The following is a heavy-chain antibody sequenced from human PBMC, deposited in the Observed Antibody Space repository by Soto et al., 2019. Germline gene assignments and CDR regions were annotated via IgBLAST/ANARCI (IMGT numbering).Heavy chain of an antibody. Sequence: SETLSLTCAVYGGFLSESYWTWIRHPPGKGLEWIGEINHVGGTNYNPSLKSRVTMSVDTSQNQFSLRLISVTAADTAMYFCVRIRYQLPSSVLWLDPWGQGTPVTVSS. D-gene: IGHD3-16*01. CDR1: GGFLSESY. CDR3: VRIRYQLPSSVLWLDP. J-gene: IGHJ5*02. CDR2: INHVGGT. V-gene: IGHV4-34*01.